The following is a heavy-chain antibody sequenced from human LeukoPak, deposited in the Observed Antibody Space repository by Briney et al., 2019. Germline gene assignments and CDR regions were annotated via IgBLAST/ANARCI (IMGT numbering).Heavy chain of an antibody. CDR2: IIPIFGTA. D-gene: IGHD3-22*01. CDR1: RGTFSSYA. CDR3: ARDGGRLTMTYYYYMDV. J-gene: IGHJ6*03. Sequence: SVKVSCKASRGTFSSYAISWVRQAPGQGLEWMGGIIPIFGTANYAQKFQGRVTITTDESTSTAYMELSSLRFEDTAVYYCARDGGRLTMTYYYYMDVWGKGTTVTVSS. V-gene: IGHV1-69*05.